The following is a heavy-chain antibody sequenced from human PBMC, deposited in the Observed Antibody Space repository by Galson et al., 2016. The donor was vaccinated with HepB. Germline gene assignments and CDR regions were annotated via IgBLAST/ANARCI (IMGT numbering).Heavy chain of an antibody. J-gene: IGHJ3*02. Sequence: SETLSLTCTVSGGSISSSSYWWGWIRQPPGKGLEWIGSIYYSGSTYYSESLESRLTLSIDTSKNQFSLRLTSLTAADTALYYCARRLHCGETSCLKDGAFDMWGQGTMVTVSS. CDR2: IYYSGST. V-gene: IGHV4-39*01. CDR1: GGSISSSSYW. D-gene: IGHD2-21*01. CDR3: ARRLHCGETSCLKDGAFDM.